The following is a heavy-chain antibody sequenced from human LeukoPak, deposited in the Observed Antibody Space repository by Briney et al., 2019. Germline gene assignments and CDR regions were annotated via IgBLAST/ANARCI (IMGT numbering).Heavy chain of an antibody. CDR2: IRNDGSNK. CDR3: AKDRSYYDSGGYRYFDC. D-gene: IGHD3-22*01. V-gene: IGHV3-30*02. CDR1: GFTFSSSG. J-gene: IGHJ4*02. Sequence: GGSLRLSCAASGFTFSSSGMHWVRQAPGKGLEWVAFIRNDGSNKYYADSVRGRFTISRDNSKNTVSLQMSSLGAEDTAVFYCAKDRSYYDSGGYRYFDCWGQGTLVTVSS.